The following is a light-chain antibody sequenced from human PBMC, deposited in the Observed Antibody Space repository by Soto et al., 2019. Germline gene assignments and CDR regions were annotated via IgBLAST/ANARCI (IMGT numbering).Light chain of an antibody. Sequence: QSVLTQPPSVSGAPGQRVTISCTGSSSNIGAGYDVHWYQQFSGTAPKLLMYDNNNRPSGVPDRFSGSKSGTSASLAITGLQAEDEADYYCQSYDSSLRAVVFGGGTKLTVL. CDR1: SSNIGAGYD. CDR3: QSYDSSLRAVV. CDR2: DNN. J-gene: IGLJ2*01. V-gene: IGLV1-40*01.